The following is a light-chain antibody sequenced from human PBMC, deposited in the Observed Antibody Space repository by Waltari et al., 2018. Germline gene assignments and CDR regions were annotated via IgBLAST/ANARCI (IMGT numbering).Light chain of an antibody. Sequence: EIVLTQSPGTLSLSPGDRATRPCRARQRVSKYLAWDQQKPRPAPRLLIYDPSIRAPGIPDRFSGSGSGTDFSLTISRLEPEDFAVYYCQKYVNLPATFGQGTKVEIK. CDR1: QRVSKY. CDR3: QKYVNLPAT. J-gene: IGKJ1*01. CDR2: DPS. V-gene: IGKV3-20*01.